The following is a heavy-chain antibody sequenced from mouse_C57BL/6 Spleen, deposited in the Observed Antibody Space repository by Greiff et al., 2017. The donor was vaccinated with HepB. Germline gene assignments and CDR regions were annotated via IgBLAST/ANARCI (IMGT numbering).Heavy chain of an antibody. V-gene: IGHV7-3*01. CDR1: GFTFTDYY. CDR3: ARYNYGSSLFAY. J-gene: IGHJ3*01. D-gene: IGHD1-1*01. CDR2: IRTKANGYTT. Sequence: EVQVVESGGGLVQPGGSLSLSCAASGFTFTDYYMSWVRQPPGKALEWLGFIRTKANGYTTEYSASVKGRFTISRDNSQSILYLQMNALRAEDSATYYCARYNYGSSLFAYWGQGTLVTVSA.